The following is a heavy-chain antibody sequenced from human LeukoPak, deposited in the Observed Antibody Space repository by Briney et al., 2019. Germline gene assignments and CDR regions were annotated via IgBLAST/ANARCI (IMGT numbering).Heavy chain of an antibody. V-gene: IGHV4-61*02. D-gene: IGHD3-10*01. CDR2: IYTSGST. J-gene: IGHJ4*02. Sequence: PSETLSLTCTVSGGSISSGSYYWSWIRQPAGKGLEWIGRIYTSGSTNYNPSLKSRVTISVDTSKNQFSLKLRSVTAADTAVYYCARVRGWGKNFFDYWGQGTLGTVSS. CDR3: ARVRGWGKNFFDY. CDR1: GGSISSGSYY.